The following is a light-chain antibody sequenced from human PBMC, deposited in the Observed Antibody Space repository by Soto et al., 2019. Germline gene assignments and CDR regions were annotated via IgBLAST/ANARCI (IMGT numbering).Light chain of an antibody. J-gene: IGLJ2*01. V-gene: IGLV2-14*01. CDR3: SSFTISRNTVI. CDR2: EVS. CDR1: SGDVGGFTY. Sequence: QSALTQPASVSGSPGQSISISCTGSSGDVGGFTYVSWYQQHSGKAPKLIIYEVSNRPSGVSHRFSGSRSGNTASLTISGLQAEDEADYYCSSFTISRNTVIFGGGTKLTVL.